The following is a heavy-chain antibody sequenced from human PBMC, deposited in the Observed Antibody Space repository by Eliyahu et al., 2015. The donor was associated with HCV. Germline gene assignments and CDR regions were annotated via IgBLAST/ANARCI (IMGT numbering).Heavy chain of an antibody. CDR2: ISSSSSTI. D-gene: IGHD6-19*01. CDR3: ARDGQWLVRRLYYFDY. CDR1: GFTFSSYS. Sequence: EVQLVESGGGLVQPGGSLRLSCAASGFTFSSYSMNWVRQAPGKGLEWVSYISSSSSTIYYADSVKGRFTISRDNAKNSLYLQMNSLRDEDTAVYYCARDGQWLVRRLYYFDYWGQGTLVTVSS. V-gene: IGHV3-48*02. J-gene: IGHJ4*02.